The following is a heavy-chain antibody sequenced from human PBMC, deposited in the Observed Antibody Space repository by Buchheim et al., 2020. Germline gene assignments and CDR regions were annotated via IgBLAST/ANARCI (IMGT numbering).Heavy chain of an antibody. CDR3: AKGEVSGYSYGDYFDY. Sequence: QVQLVESGGGVVQPGRSLRLSCAASGFTFSSYGMHWVRQAPGKGLEWVAVISYDGSNKYYADSVKGRFTISRDNSKHTLYLQMNSLRAEDTAVYYCAKGEVSGYSYGDYFDYWGQGTL. D-gene: IGHD5-18*01. CDR1: GFTFSSYG. J-gene: IGHJ4*02. V-gene: IGHV3-30*18. CDR2: ISYDGSNK.